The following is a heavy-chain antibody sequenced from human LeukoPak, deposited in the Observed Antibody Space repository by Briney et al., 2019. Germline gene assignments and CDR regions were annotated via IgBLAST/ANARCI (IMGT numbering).Heavy chain of an antibody. CDR3: ARDRAGFGEFLALGY. CDR2: IWYDGSNK. CDR1: GFTFSSYG. V-gene: IGHV3-33*08. Sequence: GGSLRLSCVVSGFTFSSYGMDWVRQAPGQGLEWVAVIWYDGSNKYYADSVKGRFTISRDNSKNTVYLQMNSLRVEDTAVYYCARDRAGFGEFLALGYWGQGTLVTVSS. J-gene: IGHJ4*02. D-gene: IGHD3-10*01.